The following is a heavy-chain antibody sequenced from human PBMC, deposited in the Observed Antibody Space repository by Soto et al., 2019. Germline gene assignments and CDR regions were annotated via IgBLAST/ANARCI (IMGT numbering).Heavy chain of an antibody. D-gene: IGHD6-19*01. CDR2: ISYVGTNT. CDR3: ARVHGRRLDPAYDAFDI. Sequence: QGHLVESGGGVVQPGGSLRLSCAASGFTFGTFAMHWVRQAPGKVLAWVAVISYVGTNTYYADSVKVRFNISRDNSKNTLYLQMNSLGPDDTAVVYCARVHGRRLDPAYDAFDIWGQGTMVTVSS. V-gene: IGHV3-30-3*01. J-gene: IGHJ3*02. CDR1: GFTFGTFA.